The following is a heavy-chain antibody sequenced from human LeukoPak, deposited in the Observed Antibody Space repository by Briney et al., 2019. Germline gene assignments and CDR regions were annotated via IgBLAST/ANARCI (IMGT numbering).Heavy chain of an antibody. Sequence: GGSLRLSCAASGFTFSSYSMNWVRQAPGKGLEWVSYISSGSSSIYYADSMKGRFTISRDNAKNSLYLQMNSLRAEDTAVYYCVTGAAVGTSRFDYWGQGTLVTVSS. J-gene: IGHJ4*02. CDR3: VTGAAVGTSRFDY. V-gene: IGHV3-48*01. D-gene: IGHD6-13*01. CDR1: GFTFSSYS. CDR2: ISSGSSSI.